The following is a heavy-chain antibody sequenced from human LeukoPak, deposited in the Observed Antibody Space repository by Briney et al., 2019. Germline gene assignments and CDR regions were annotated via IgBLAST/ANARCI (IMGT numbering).Heavy chain of an antibody. CDR3: ARGRFGELRLGYYYYYMDV. CDR2: IIPIFGTA. CDR1: GGTFSSYA. D-gene: IGHD3-10*01. Sequence: SVKVSCKASGGTFSSYAISWVRQAPGQGLEWMGGIIPIFGTANYAQKFQGRVTITTDESTSTAYMELSSLRSEDTAVYYCARGRFGELRLGYYYYYMDVWGKGTTVTVSS. J-gene: IGHJ6*03. V-gene: IGHV1-69*05.